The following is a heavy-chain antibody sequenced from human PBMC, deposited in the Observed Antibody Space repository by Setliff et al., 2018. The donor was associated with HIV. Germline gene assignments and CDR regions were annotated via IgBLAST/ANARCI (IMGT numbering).Heavy chain of an antibody. D-gene: IGHD1-1*01. V-gene: IGHV1-2*02. J-gene: IGHJ2*01. Sequence: ASVKVSCTASGYSFSGHFMVWVRQAPGHGLEWMGWINPESGGTSYAQKFQGRATMTTDTSITTAFMELYNLTPDDTAVYYCTRGGRVPGHWYFDLWGRGALVTVSS. CDR1: GYSFSGHF. CDR3: TRGGRVPGHWYFDL. CDR2: INPESGGT.